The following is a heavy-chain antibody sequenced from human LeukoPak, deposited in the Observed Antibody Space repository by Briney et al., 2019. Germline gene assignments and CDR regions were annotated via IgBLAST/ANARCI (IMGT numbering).Heavy chain of an antibody. J-gene: IGHJ5*02. D-gene: IGHD1-1*01. CDR3: ARAWIQEKGNWFDP. Sequence: SETLSLTCAVYGGSFSGYYWSWIRQPPGKGLEWIGEINHSGSTNYNPFLKSRVTISVDTSKDQFSLKLSTVTAADTAVYYCARAWIQEKGNWFDPWGQGTLVTVSS. CDR2: INHSGST. V-gene: IGHV4-34*01. CDR1: GGSFSGYY.